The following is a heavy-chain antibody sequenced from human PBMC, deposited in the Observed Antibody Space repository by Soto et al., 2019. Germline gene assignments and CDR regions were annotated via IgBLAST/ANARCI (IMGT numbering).Heavy chain of an antibody. J-gene: IGHJ4*02. CDR3: ARGPRNWGVDY. CDR2: MNPNSGET. CDR1: GYTFTNYD. Sequence: QVQLVQSGAEVKKPGASVKVSCKASGYTFTNYDFNWVRQATGQGPEWMGWMNPNSGETGYAQKFQGRVTMTRDTSISTAYMELSSLTSEDTAVYYCARGPRNWGVDYWGQGPLVTVSS. V-gene: IGHV1-8*01. D-gene: IGHD7-27*01.